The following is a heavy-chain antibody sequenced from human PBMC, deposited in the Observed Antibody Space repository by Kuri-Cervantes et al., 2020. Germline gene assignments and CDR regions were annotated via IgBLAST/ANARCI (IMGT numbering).Heavy chain of an antibody. Sequence: GGSLRLSCAASGFTFSDNSMNWFRQSPGKGLEGVSSISSTSRHIYYADSVKGRFTISRDNAKNSLYLQMNSLRAEDTAVYYCAKSFGWYFDYWGQGTLVTVSS. J-gene: IGHJ4*02. CDR1: GFTFSDNS. D-gene: IGHD6-19*01. CDR2: ISSTSRHI. V-gene: IGHV3-21*01. CDR3: AKSFGWYFDY.